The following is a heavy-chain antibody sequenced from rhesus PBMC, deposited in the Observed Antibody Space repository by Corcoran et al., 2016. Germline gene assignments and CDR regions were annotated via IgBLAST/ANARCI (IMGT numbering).Heavy chain of an antibody. CDR2: ISESGGTI. CDR3: TRDLYRGSWDDAFDF. V-gene: IGHV3S26*01. D-gene: IGHD6-25*01. CDR1: GFTFSSYV. Sequence: DVQLVESGGGLVKPGGSLRLSCVASGFTFSSYVMHWVRQAPGKGLAGVSVISESGGTIYYADSVKGRFTISRDNAKNSLFLQMNSLRAEDTAVYYCTRDLYRGSWDDAFDFWGQGLRVTVSS. J-gene: IGHJ3*01.